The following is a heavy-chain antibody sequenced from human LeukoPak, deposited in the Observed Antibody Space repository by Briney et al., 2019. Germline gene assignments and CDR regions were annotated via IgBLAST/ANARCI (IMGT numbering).Heavy chain of an antibody. CDR1: GGSISSYC. D-gene: IGHD6-19*01. Sequence: SETLSLTCTVSGGSISSYCWSWIRQPPGKGLEWIGYIYYSGSTNYNPSLKSRVTISVDTSKNQFSLKLSSVTAADTAVYYCARAVADYAFDIWGQGTMVTVSS. V-gene: IGHV4-59*01. J-gene: IGHJ3*02. CDR3: ARAVADYAFDI. CDR2: IYYSGST.